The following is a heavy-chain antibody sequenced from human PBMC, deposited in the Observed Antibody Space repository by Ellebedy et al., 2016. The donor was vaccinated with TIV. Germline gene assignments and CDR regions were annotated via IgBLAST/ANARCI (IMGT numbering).Heavy chain of an antibody. J-gene: IGHJ4*02. CDR1: GVSINSYY. D-gene: IGHD2-2*01. CDR3: AAMRGSRQFDY. V-gene: IGHV4-59*01. Sequence: SETLSLXXNVSGVSINSYYWSWIRLSPVKGLEWIGYIYFRGNTEQNPSLKSRATVSLDTAKTQFSLKLRSVTAADTAVYYCAAMRGSRQFDYWGQGTLVTVSS. CDR2: IYFRGNT.